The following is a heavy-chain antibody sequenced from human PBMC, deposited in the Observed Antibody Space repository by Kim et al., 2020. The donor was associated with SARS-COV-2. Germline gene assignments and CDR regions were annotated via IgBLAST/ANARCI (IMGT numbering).Heavy chain of an antibody. CDR1: GGSISSSVW. V-gene: IGHV4-4*02. Sequence: SETLSLTCAVSGGSISSSVWWSWVRQPPGKGLEWIGEIYHSGSTNYNPSLKSRVTISVDKSKNQFSLKLSSVTAADTAVYYCARDPGISMTLRGWFDPWGQGTLVTVSS. CDR2: IYHSGST. J-gene: IGHJ5*02. CDR3: ARDPGISMTLRGWFDP. D-gene: IGHD3-22*01.